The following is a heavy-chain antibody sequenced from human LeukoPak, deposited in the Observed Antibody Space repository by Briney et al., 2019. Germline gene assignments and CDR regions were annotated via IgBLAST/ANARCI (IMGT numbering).Heavy chain of an antibody. D-gene: IGHD1-1*01. V-gene: IGHV1-2*02. CDR1: GYTFTGYY. CDR2: INPNSGGT. CDR3: AREKLSSNWFDP. Sequence: ASVKVSCKASGYTFTGYYMYWVRQAPGQGLEWMGWINPNSGGTNYAQKFQGRVTMTRDTSISTAYMELSRLRSDDTAVYYRAREKLSSNWFDPWGQGTPVTVSS. J-gene: IGHJ5*02.